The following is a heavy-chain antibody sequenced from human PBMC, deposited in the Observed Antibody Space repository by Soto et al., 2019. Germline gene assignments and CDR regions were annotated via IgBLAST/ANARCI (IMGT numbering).Heavy chain of an antibody. J-gene: IGHJ4*02. D-gene: IGHD3-3*01. V-gene: IGHV2-5*02. CDR2: IYWDDDE. CDR1: GFSLTTSGVG. CDR3: AHRILRTVFGLVTTTAIYFDS. Sequence: QITLNESGPAVVKPAETVTMTCTFSGFSLTTSGVGVGWIRQSPGKAPEWLALIYWDDDERYSASLKSRLTITKDTSKNQVVLTMASVDPADRATYYCAHRILRTVFGLVTTTAIYFDSWGQGTPVVGSS.